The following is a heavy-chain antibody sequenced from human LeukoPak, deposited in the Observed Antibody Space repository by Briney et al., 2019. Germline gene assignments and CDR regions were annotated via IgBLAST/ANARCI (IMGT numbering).Heavy chain of an antibody. Sequence: SETLSLTCTDSGGSISSYYWSWIRQPPGKGLEWIGYIYYSGSTNYNPSLKSRVTISVDTSKNQFSLKLSSVTAADTAVYYCARDSSGHYHFDYWGQGTLVTVSS. CDR3: ARDSSGHYHFDY. D-gene: IGHD3-22*01. J-gene: IGHJ4*02. CDR1: GGSISSYY. CDR2: IYYSGST. V-gene: IGHV4-59*01.